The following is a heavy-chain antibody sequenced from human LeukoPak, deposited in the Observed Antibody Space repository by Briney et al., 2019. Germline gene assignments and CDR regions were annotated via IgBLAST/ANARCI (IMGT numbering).Heavy chain of an antibody. CDR3: ARGLGWRPKAYYYDSSGYYYDY. V-gene: IGHV4-39*01. D-gene: IGHD3-22*01. J-gene: IGHJ4*02. CDR2: IYDSGST. CDR1: GGSIRSSYYY. Sequence: PSETLSLTCTVSGGSIRSSYYYWGWIRQPPGKGLEWIGSIYDSGSTYYNPSLKSRVTISVDTSKNQFSLKLNSVTAADTAVYYCARGLGWRPKAYYYDSSGYYYDYWGQGTLVTVSS.